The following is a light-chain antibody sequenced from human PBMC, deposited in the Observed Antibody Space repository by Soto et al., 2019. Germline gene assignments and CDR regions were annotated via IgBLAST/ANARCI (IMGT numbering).Light chain of an antibody. V-gene: IGLV2-14*01. CDR1: SSDVGGYNY. Sequence: QSVLTQPPSASGTPGQRVTISCTGTSSDVGGYNYVSWYQQHPGKAPKLMIYEVSNRPSGVSNRFSGSKSGNTASLTISGLQAEDEADYYCSSYTSSSPWVFGGGTKLTVL. CDR2: EVS. J-gene: IGLJ3*02. CDR3: SSYTSSSPWV.